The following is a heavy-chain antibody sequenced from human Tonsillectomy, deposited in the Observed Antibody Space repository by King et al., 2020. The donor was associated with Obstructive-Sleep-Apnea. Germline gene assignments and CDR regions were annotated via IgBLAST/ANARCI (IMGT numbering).Heavy chain of an antibody. D-gene: IGHD3-22*01. J-gene: IGHJ4*02. CDR1: GGSISSGDYY. Sequence: QLQESGPGLVKPSQTLSLICTVSGGSISSGDYYWSWIRQPPGKGLEWIGYIYYSGSTYYNPSLKSRVTIPIDTSKNQFSLKLSSVTAADTAVYFCARAVKTYYYDSSGLDYWGQGTLVTVSS. CDR3: ARAVKTYYYDSSGLDY. CDR2: IYYSGST. V-gene: IGHV4-30-4*01.